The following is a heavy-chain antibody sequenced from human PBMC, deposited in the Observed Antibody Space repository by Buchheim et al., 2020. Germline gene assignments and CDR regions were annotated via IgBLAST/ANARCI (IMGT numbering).Heavy chain of an antibody. CDR2: INHSGST. V-gene: IGHV4-34*01. Sequence: QVQLQQWGAGLLKPSETLSLTCAVYGGSFSGYYWSWIRQPPGKGLEWIGEINHSGSTNYNPSLKSRVTISVDTSKNQFSLKLSSVTAADTAVYYCARERYYYGSGSYYPYYYYGMDVWGQGPT. CDR3: ARERYYYGSGSYYPYYYYGMDV. D-gene: IGHD3-10*01. CDR1: GGSFSGYY. J-gene: IGHJ6*02.